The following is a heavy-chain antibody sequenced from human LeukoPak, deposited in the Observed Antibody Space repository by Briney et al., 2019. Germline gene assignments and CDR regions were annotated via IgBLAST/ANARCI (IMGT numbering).Heavy chain of an antibody. Sequence: GAPVKVSCKASGYTFTSYGISWVRQAPGQGLEWMGWISAYNGNTNYAQKIQGRVTMTTDTSTSTAYMELRSLRSDDTAVYYCARDPPQGWFDPWGQGTLVTVSS. J-gene: IGHJ5*02. CDR3: ARDPPQGWFDP. CDR2: ISAYNGNT. V-gene: IGHV1-18*01. CDR1: GYTFTSYG.